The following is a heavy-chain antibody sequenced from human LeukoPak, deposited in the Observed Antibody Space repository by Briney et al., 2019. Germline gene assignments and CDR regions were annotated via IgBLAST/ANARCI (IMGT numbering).Heavy chain of an antibody. CDR3: ARDRRGYSYGSDY. CDR2: IIPIFGIA. CDR1: GGTFSSYA. V-gene: IGHV1-69*04. Sequence: SVKVSCKASGGTFSSYAISWVREAPGQGLEWMGRIIPIFGIANYAQKFQGRVTITADKSTSTQYMELSSLRSEDTAVYYCARDRRGYSYGSDYWGQGTLVTVSS. J-gene: IGHJ4*02. D-gene: IGHD5-18*01.